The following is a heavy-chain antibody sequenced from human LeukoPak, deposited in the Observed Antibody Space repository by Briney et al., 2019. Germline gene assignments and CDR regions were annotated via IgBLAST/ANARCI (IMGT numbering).Heavy chain of an antibody. CDR3: ARVYYDSSGYLGTRRFDP. Sequence: ASVKVSCKASGYTFTSYDINWVRQATGQGLEWMGWMNPNSGNTGYAQKFLGRVTMTRNTSISTAYMELSSLRSEDTAVYYCARVYYDSSGYLGTRRFDPWGQGTLVTVSS. V-gene: IGHV1-8*01. J-gene: IGHJ5*02. D-gene: IGHD3-22*01. CDR1: GYTFTSYD. CDR2: MNPNSGNT.